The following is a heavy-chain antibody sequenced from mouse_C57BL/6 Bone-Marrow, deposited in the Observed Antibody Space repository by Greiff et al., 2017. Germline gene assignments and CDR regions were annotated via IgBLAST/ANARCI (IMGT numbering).Heavy chain of an antibody. J-gene: IGHJ4*01. CDR3: ARSHICYGTYYYALDY. Sequence: QVTLKESGPGILQSSQTLSLTCSFSGFSLSTSGMGVSWIRQPSGKGLEWLAHIYWDDDKRYNPFLKSPLPISKDTSRNHVFPNITSEVTADTATYYCARSHICYGTYYYALDYWGQGTSVTVSS. D-gene: IGHD2-1*01. CDR1: GFSLSTSGMG. CDR2: IYWDDDK. V-gene: IGHV8-12*01.